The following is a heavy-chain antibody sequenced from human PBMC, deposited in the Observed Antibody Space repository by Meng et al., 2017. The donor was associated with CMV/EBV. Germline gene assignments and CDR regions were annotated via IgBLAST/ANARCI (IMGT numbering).Heavy chain of an antibody. J-gene: IGHJ4*02. V-gene: IGHV3-30*02. CDR3: AKIPAARFDY. D-gene: IGHD2-2*01. CDR1: GFTFSSYG. CDR2: IRYDGSNK. Sequence: QVQLVGSGGGVGQPGVSLRLSCAASGFTFSSYGMHWVRQAPGKGLEWVAFIRYDGSNKYYADSVKGRFTISRDNSKNTLYLQMNSLRAKDTAVYYCAKIPAARFDYWGQGTLVTVSS.